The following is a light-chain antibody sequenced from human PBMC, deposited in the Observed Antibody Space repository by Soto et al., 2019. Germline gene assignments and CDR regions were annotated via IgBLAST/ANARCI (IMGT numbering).Light chain of an antibody. J-gene: IGKJ1*01. CDR2: GAY. V-gene: IGKV3-20*01. CDR1: QSVSSSY. Sequence: EIVLTQSPGTLSLSPGERATLSCRASQSVSSSYLAWYQQKPGQAPRLLIFGAYNRATGIPDRFSGTGSGTDFTLTISRPEPEDFAVYYCQQYDSSPKTFGQGTKVDIK. CDR3: QQYDSSPKT.